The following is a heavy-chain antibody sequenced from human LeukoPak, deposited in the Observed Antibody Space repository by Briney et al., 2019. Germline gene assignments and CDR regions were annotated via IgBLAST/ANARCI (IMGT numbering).Heavy chain of an antibody. V-gene: IGHV3-53*01. CDR1: GFTVSSNY. D-gene: IGHD4-11*01. Sequence: PGGFLRLSCAASGFTVSSNYMSWVRQAPGKGLEWVSVIYGGGSTYYADSVKGRFTISRDNSKNTLYLQMNGLRAEDTAVYYCARETVTTIDYWGQGTLVTVSS. CDR3: ARETVTTIDY. CDR2: IYGGGST. J-gene: IGHJ4*02.